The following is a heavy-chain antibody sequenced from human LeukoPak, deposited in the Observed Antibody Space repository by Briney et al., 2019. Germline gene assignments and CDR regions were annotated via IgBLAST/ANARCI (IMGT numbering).Heavy chain of an antibody. J-gene: IGHJ3*02. CDR1: GGTFSSYA. CDR2: IIPIFGTA. Sequence: SVKVSCKASGGTFSSYAISWVRQAPGQGLEWMGGIIPIFGTANYAQKFQGRVTITADESTSTAYMEVSSMRSEDTAVYYCARDGSSVPSPYCSSTSCHDAFDIWGQGTMVTVSS. V-gene: IGHV1-69*01. D-gene: IGHD2-2*01. CDR3: ARDGSSVPSPYCSSTSCHDAFDI.